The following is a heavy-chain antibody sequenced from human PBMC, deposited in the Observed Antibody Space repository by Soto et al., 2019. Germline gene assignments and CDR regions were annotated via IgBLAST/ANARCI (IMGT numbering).Heavy chain of an antibody. CDR3: AKGGPTFLNWFGP. V-gene: IGHV3-23*01. CDR2: ISNSGHSA. CDR1: GFTFSSYA. J-gene: IGHJ5*02. Sequence: GGSLRLSCAASGFTFSSYAMSWVRQAPGKGLEWISVISNSGHSAYYADSVKGRFTISRDNSKNTLYLQIKRLMAEDTAAYYCAKGGPTFLNWFGPWGQGTLVTVSS. D-gene: IGHD5-12*01.